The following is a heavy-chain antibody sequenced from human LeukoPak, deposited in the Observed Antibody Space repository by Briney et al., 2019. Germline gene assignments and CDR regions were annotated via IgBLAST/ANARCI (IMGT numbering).Heavy chain of an antibody. D-gene: IGHD3-10*01. V-gene: IGHV4-38-2*01. Sequence: SETLSLTCAVSGYSISSGYYWGWIRQPPGKGLEWIGSIYHSGSTYYNPSLKSRVTISVDTSKNQFSLKLSSVTAADTAVYYCARVVGWFGELLGAFDIWGQGTMVTVSS. CDR1: GYSISSGYY. CDR2: IYHSGST. J-gene: IGHJ3*02. CDR3: ARVVGWFGELLGAFDI.